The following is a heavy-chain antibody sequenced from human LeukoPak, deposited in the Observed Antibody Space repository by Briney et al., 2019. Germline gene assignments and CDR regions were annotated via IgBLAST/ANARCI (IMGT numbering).Heavy chain of an antibody. CDR1: GYTFTGYY. J-gene: IGHJ6*02. D-gene: IGHD2-15*01. CDR3: ARDLEYCSGGSCYYYGMDV. CDR2: INPNSGGT. V-gene: IGHV1-2*02. Sequence: ASVKVSCKASGYTFTGYYMHWVRQAPGQGLEWMGWINPNSGGTNYAQKFQGRVTMTRDTSISTAYMELSGLRSDDTAVYYCARDLEYCSGGSCYYYGMDVWGQGTTVTVSS.